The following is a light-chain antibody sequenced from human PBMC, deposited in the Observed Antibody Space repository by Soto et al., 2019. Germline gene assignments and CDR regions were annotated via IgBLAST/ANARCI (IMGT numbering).Light chain of an antibody. CDR2: DAS. CDR1: QNINGW. CDR3: QQYSSFSRT. J-gene: IGKJ1*01. V-gene: IGKV1-5*01. Sequence: DIQMTQSPSTLSASVGDRVTITCRASQNINGWLAWYQQKPGKAPELLIYDASTLESGVPSRFSGSGSGTEFSLTISSLQPDDFATFYCQQYSSFSRTFGQGTKVDIK.